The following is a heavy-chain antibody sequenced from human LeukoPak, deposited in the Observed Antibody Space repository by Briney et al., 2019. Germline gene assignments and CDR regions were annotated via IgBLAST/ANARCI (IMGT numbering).Heavy chain of an antibody. J-gene: IGHJ4*02. CDR2: INAGNGNT. CDR1: GYTFTSYA. Sequence: ASVKVSCKASGYTFTSYAMHWVRQAPGQRLEWMGWINAGNGNTKYSQKFQGRVTITRDTSASTAYMELSSLRSGDTAVYYCARARIPPYGDYAIDYWGQGTLVTVSS. D-gene: IGHD4-17*01. V-gene: IGHV1-3*01. CDR3: ARARIPPYGDYAIDY.